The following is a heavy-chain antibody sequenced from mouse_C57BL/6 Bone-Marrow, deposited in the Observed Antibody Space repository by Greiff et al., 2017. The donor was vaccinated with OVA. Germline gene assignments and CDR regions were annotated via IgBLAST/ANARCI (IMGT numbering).Heavy chain of an antibody. V-gene: IGHV1-50*01. CDR3: ASGDYYGSSYGYFDY. CDR2: IDPSDSYT. D-gene: IGHD1-1*01. Sequence: QVHVKQPGAELVKPGASVKLSCKASGYTFTSYWMQWVKQRPGQGLEWIGEIDPSDSYTNYNQKFKGKATLTVDTSSSTAYMQLSSLTSEDSAVYYCASGDYYGSSYGYFDYWGQGTTLTVSS. CDR1: GYTFTSYW. J-gene: IGHJ2*01.